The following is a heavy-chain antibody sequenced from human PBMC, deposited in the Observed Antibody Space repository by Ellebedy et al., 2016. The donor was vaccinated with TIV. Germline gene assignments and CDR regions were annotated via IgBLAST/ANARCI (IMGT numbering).Heavy chain of an antibody. J-gene: IGHJ6*02. CDR3: ARDHDHTAMYYYYGLDV. CDR2: VNRDGSDK. D-gene: IGHD5-18*01. CDR1: GFTFSNYW. V-gene: IGHV3-7*01. Sequence: GGSLRLSCAGSGFTFSNYWMSWLRQTPGKGLEWVANVNRDGSDKHYVDSVRGRFTISRDNAEDSLYLQMSSLRAEDTAVYYCARDHDHTAMYYYYGLDVWGQGTTVAVSS.